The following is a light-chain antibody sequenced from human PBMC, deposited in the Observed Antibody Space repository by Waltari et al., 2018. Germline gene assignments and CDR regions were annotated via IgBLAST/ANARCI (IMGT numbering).Light chain of an antibody. CDR3: HQGSTWPRT. CDR1: QSVDNF. J-gene: IGKJ2*01. V-gene: IGKV3-11*01. CDR2: DAT. Sequence: EIVLTPSPVTLSLSPGQRATLPCRASQSVDNFLGWYHQKPGQAPRLLIYDATKRAPGIPARFSGGGSATDFTLTISSLEPEDVGLYYCHQGSTWPRTFGQGTKLEI.